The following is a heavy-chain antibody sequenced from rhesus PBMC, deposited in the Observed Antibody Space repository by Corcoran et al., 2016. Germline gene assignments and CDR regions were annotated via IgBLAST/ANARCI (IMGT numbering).Heavy chain of an antibody. J-gene: IGHJ4*01. V-gene: IGHV4-127*01. CDR1: DSAISSGFA. D-gene: IGHD1-32*01. CDR3: ARGMYYFDF. Sequence: QVQLQESGPGLVKPSETLSLTCAVSDSAISSGFAWSWTRQPPGKGREWIGYIGGGSGSTNYNPSLKSRVTISKDTSKDQFSLKLNSVTAADTAVYHCARGMYYFDFWGRGVLVTVSS. CDR2: IGGGSGST.